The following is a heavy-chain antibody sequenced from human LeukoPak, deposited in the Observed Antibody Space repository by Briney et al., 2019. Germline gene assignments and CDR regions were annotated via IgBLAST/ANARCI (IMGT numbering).Heavy chain of an antibody. V-gene: IGHV3-30*03. D-gene: IGHD3-10*01. CDR1: GFTFSSYG. J-gene: IGHJ4*02. Sequence: GGSLRLSCAASGFTFSSYGMHWVRQAPGKGLEWVAVISYDGSNKYYADSVKGRFTISRDNSKNTLYLQMNSLRAEDTAVYYCVRGVIITDYYFDYWGQGTLVTVSS. CDR3: VRGVIITDYYFDY. CDR2: ISYDGSNK.